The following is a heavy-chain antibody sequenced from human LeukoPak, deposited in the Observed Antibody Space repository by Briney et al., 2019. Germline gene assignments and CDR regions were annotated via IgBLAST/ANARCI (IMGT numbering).Heavy chain of an antibody. D-gene: IGHD2-15*01. CDR3: AKMGVVVAAPSSD. V-gene: IGHV3-23*01. CDR2: IRSAVDTT. CDR1: GFTFSNYG. J-gene: IGHJ4*02. Sequence: GGSLRLSCAASGFTFSNYGVSWVRQAPGKGLEWISGIRSAVDTTHYADSVKGRFIISRDNSKNTLYLQMNSLRAEDTAVYYCAKMGVVVAAPSSDWGQGTLVTVSS.